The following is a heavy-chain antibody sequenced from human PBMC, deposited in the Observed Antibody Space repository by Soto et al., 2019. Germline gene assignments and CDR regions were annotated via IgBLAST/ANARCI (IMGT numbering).Heavy chain of an antibody. Sequence: ASVNVSCKASGYTFTSYGISLVRQAPGQGLEWMGWISAYNGNTNYAQKLQGRVTMTTDTSTSTAYMELRSLRSDDTAVYYCARVIVVVPAADGGVYYYYYYGMDVWGQGTTVTVSS. CDR3: ARVIVVVPAADGGVYYYYYYGMDV. V-gene: IGHV1-18*01. J-gene: IGHJ6*02. D-gene: IGHD2-2*01. CDR1: GYTFTSYG. CDR2: ISAYNGNT.